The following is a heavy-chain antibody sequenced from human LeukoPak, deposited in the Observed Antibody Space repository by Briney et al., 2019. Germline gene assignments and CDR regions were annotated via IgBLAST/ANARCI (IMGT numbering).Heavy chain of an antibody. D-gene: IGHD1-26*01. CDR1: GYTFTSYD. Sequence: ASVKVSCKASGYTFTSYDINWVRQATGQGLEWMGWMNPNSGNTGYAQKFQGRVTITRNTSISTAYMELSSLRSEDTAVYYCARDLGATRPLYFDYWGQGTLVTVSS. V-gene: IGHV1-8*03. J-gene: IGHJ4*02. CDR2: MNPNSGNT. CDR3: ARDLGATRPLYFDY.